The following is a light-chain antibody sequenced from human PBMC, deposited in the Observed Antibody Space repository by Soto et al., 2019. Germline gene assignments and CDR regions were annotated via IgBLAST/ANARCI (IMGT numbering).Light chain of an antibody. CDR2: GAS. J-gene: IGKJ1*01. CDR1: QSVSSN. Sequence: EIVMTQSPATLSVSPGERATLSCRASQSVSSNLAWYQQKPGQAPRLLIYGASTRATGIPARFSGSGSGTXFTLTISSLQSGDFAVYYCQQYNNWPPWTLGQGTKVEIK. V-gene: IGKV3-15*01. CDR3: QQYNNWPPWT.